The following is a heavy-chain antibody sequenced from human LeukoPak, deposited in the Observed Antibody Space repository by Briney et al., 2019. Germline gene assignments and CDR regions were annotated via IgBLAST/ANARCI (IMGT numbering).Heavy chain of an antibody. CDR3: AKAMSYSSSTVADH. Sequence: AGGSLRLSCAASGFTFDDYAMHWVRQTPGKGLEWVSGISWNSGNIGYADSVKGRFTIPRDSAKSSLYLQMNSLRPEDTALYYCAKAMSYSSSTVADHWGLGTLVTVSS. CDR2: ISWNSGNI. V-gene: IGHV3-9*01. CDR1: GFTFDDYA. J-gene: IGHJ4*02. D-gene: IGHD6-6*01.